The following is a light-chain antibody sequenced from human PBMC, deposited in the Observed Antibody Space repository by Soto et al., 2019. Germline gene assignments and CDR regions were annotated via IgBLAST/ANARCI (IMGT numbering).Light chain of an antibody. CDR2: HNN. CDR1: RSNIGAGFG. CDR3: QSYDSNLSGVV. V-gene: IGLV1-40*01. Sequence: QSVLTQPPSVSGAPGQRVTISCTGSRSNIGAGFGVHWYQQLPGTPPKLLIYHNNLRPSGVPDRFSGFSSGTSGSLDITGLHTEDEAEYYYQSYDSNLSGVVFGGGTKLTVL. J-gene: IGLJ2*01.